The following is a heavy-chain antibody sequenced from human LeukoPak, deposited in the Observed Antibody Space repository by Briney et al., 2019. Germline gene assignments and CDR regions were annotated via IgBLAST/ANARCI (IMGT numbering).Heavy chain of an antibody. D-gene: IGHD3-22*01. CDR1: GFTFTSSA. J-gene: IGHJ5*02. V-gene: IGHV1-58*01. Sequence: SVKVSCKASGFTFTSSAVQSVRQARGQRLEWIGWIVVGSGNTNYAQKFQERVTITRDMSTSTAYMELSSLRSEDTAVYYCARLYYDSRGYYWFYRWGQGTLVTVSS. CDR3: ARLYYDSRGYYWFYR. CDR2: IVVGSGNT.